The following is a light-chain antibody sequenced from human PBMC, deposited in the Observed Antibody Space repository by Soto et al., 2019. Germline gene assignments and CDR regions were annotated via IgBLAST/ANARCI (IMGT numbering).Light chain of an antibody. Sequence: DIVMTQSPDSLAVSLGERATVNYKSSQSVLYSSNNKNYLAWYQQKPGQPPKLLIYWASTRESGVPDRFSGSGSGTDFTLTISSLQAGDVAVYFCQQYYSTPPTFGQGTKVEIK. CDR2: WAS. V-gene: IGKV4-1*01. J-gene: IGKJ1*01. CDR1: QSVLYSSNNKNY. CDR3: QQYYSTPPT.